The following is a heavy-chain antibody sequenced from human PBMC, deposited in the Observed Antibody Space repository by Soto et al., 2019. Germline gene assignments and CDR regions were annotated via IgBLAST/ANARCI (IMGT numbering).Heavy chain of an antibody. J-gene: IGHJ4*02. Sequence: KTSETLSLTCTVSGDSIRSYYWSWIRQPPGKGLEWIGYIYYSGYTSHNPSLKSRVTISVDTSKNQFSLKLNSVTAADTAVYYCARCFSGNYPSRPEEQYYFDSWGQGTPVTVSS. CDR1: GDSIRSYY. CDR3: ARCFSGNYPSRPEEQYYFDS. CDR2: IYYSGYT. D-gene: IGHD1-26*01. V-gene: IGHV4-59*01.